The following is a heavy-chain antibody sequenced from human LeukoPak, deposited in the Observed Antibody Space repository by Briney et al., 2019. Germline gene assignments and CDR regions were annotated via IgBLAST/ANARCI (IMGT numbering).Heavy chain of an antibody. CDR1: GYTFTGYY. J-gene: IGHJ4*02. D-gene: IGHD3-10*01. V-gene: IGHV1-2*02. CDR2: INPNSGGT. Sequence: ASVKVSCEASGYTFTGYYMHWVRQAPGQGLEWMGWINPNSGGTNYAQKFQGRVTMTRDTSISTAYMELSRLRSDDTAVYYCAREVHEFPGPTYWGQGTLVTVSS. CDR3: AREVHEFPGPTY.